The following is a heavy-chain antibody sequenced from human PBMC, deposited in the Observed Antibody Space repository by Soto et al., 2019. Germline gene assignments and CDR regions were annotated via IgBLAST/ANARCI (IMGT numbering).Heavy chain of an antibody. D-gene: IGHD3-10*01. V-gene: IGHV4-31*03. J-gene: IGHJ6*02. Sequence: SETLSLTCTVSGGSISSGGYYWSWIRQHPGKGLEWIGYIYYSGSTYYNPSLKSRVTISVDTSKNQFSLKLSSVTAADTAVYYCARNRFRYGMDVWGQETTVTVSS. CDR1: GGSISSGGYY. CDR3: ARNRFRYGMDV. CDR2: IYYSGST.